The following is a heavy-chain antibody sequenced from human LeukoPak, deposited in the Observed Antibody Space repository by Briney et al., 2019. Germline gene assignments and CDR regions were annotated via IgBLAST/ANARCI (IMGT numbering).Heavy chain of an antibody. J-gene: IGHJ4*02. CDR3: AFWSGRYYFDY. V-gene: IGHV1-2*02. Sequence: ASVKVSCKASGYTFTSYGISWVRQAPGQGLEWMGWINPNSGGTNYAQKFQGRVTMTRDTSISTAYMELSRLRSDDTAVYYCAFWSGRYYFDYWGQGTLVTVSS. CDR1: GYTFTSYG. CDR2: INPNSGGT. D-gene: IGHD3-3*01.